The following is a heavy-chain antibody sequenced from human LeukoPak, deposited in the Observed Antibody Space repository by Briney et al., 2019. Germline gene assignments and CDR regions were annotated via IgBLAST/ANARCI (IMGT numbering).Heavy chain of an antibody. J-gene: IGHJ4*02. V-gene: IGHV4-59*12. Sequence: SETLSLTCTVSGGSISSYYWSWIRQPPGKGLEWIGYIYYSGSTNYNPSLKSRVTISVDTSKNQFSLKLSSATAADTAVYYCARETGVSYFDYWGQGTLVTVSS. CDR1: GGSISSYY. CDR3: ARETGVSYFDY. CDR2: IYYSGST. D-gene: IGHD3-9*01.